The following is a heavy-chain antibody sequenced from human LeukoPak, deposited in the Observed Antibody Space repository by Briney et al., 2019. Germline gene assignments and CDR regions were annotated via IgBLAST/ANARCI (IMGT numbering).Heavy chain of an antibody. Sequence: GGSLRLSCAASGFTFSSYVMSWVRQAPGKGLEWVSAISGSGGSTSYADSVKGRFTISRDNSKNTLYLQMNSLRAEDTAVYYCAKVIYGSGSYYFDYWGQGTLVTVSS. CDR1: GFTFSSYV. J-gene: IGHJ4*02. V-gene: IGHV3-23*01. CDR2: ISGSGGST. D-gene: IGHD3-10*01. CDR3: AKVIYGSGSYYFDY.